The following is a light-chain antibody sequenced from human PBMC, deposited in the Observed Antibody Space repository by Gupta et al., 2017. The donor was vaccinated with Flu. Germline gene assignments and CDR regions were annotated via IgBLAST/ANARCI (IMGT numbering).Light chain of an antibody. Sequence: QSVLTQPPSASGPPGQRVSISCSGSSSNIGSNPVNWYQQLPGTAPKLLIYNNDQRPSGVPDRISGSKSGASASLAISGLQSEDEADYYCAAWDDSLNGWVFGGGTKLTVL. CDR1: SSNIGSNP. CDR2: NND. J-gene: IGLJ3*02. V-gene: IGLV1-44*01. CDR3: AAWDDSLNGWV.